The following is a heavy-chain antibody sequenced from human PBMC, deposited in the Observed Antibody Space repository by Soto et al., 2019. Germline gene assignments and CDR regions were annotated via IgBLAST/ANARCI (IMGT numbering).Heavy chain of an antibody. CDR2: IYYSGST. CDR1: GGSISSSSYY. J-gene: IGHJ4*02. CDR3: ARQHYNYYDSSGYF. Sequence: SETLSLTCTVSGGSISSSSYYWGWIRQPPGKGLEWIGSIYYSGSTYYNPSLKSRVTISVDTSKNQFSLKLSSVTATDTAVYYCARQHYNYYDSSGYFWGQGTLVTVSS. V-gene: IGHV4-39*01. D-gene: IGHD3-22*01.